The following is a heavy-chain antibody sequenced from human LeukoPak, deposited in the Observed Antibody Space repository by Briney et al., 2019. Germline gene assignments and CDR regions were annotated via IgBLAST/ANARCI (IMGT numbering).Heavy chain of an antibody. J-gene: IGHJ4*02. CDR2: INSDGSST. Sequence: GGSLRLSCAASGFTFNIYWMHWVRQAPGKGLVWVSRINSDGSSTSYADSVKGRFTISRDNVKNTLYVQMNSLRAEDTGVYYCATSRYSGDYFDYWGQGTLVTVSS. D-gene: IGHD6-19*01. CDR1: GFTFNIYW. CDR3: ATSRYSGDYFDY. V-gene: IGHV3-74*01.